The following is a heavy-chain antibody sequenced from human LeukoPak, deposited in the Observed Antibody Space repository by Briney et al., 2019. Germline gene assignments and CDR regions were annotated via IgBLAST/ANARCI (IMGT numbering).Heavy chain of an antibody. CDR1: GYTFTGYY. D-gene: IGHD1-14*01. V-gene: IGHV1-2*02. CDR2: INPNSGGT. Sequence: GASVKVSCKASGYTFTGYYMHWVRQAPGQGLEWMGWINPNSGGTNYAQKFQGRVTMTRDTSISTAYMELSRLRSDDTAVYYCATQPPGASGIYYFYIDVWGKGTTVTISS. J-gene: IGHJ6*03. CDR3: ATQPPGASGIYYFYIDV.